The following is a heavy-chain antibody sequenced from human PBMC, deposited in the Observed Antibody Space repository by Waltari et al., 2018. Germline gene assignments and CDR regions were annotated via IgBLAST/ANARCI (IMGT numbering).Heavy chain of an antibody. CDR3: ARTFAYGSGTYNH. CDR1: GGSTSERGFH. J-gene: IGHJ4*02. V-gene: IGHV4-39*01. Sequence: QLQLQESGPGLVKPSATLSLPCTVSGGSTSERGFHGGWIRRSPGKGLAWLGSIYYSGNTYYNPSLRSRVSISVDTSTNQFSLKLSSVTAADTAVYYCARTFAYGSGTYNHWGQGSLVTVSS. D-gene: IGHD3-10*01. CDR2: IYYSGNT.